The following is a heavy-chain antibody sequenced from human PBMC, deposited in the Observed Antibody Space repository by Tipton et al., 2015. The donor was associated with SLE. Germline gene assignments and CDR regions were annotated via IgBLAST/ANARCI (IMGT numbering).Heavy chain of an antibody. CDR1: GGSISSGSYY. CDR2: IYTSGST. Sequence: TLSLTCTVSGGSISSGSYYWSWIRQPAGKGLEWIGYIYTSGSTNYNPSLKSRVTISVDTSKNQFSLKLSSVTAADTAVYYCARDRSSSWGGNAFDIWGQGTMVTVSS. CDR3: ARDRSSSWGGNAFDI. D-gene: IGHD6-13*01. J-gene: IGHJ3*02. V-gene: IGHV4-61*09.